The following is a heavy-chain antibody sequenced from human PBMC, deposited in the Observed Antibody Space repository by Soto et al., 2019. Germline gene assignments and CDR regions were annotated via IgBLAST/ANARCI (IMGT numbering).Heavy chain of an antibody. V-gene: IGHV3-23*01. CDR1: GFTFSSYA. Sequence: PGGSLRLSCAASGFTFSSYAMSWVRQAPGKGLELVSAISGSGGSTYYADSVKGRFTISRDNSKNTLYLQMNSLRAEDTAVYYCAKDPNWNYLVFRNYCGMHVWGRGTTVTVSS. CDR3: AKDPNWNYLVFRNYCGMHV. CDR2: ISGSGGST. D-gene: IGHD1-7*01. J-gene: IGHJ6*02.